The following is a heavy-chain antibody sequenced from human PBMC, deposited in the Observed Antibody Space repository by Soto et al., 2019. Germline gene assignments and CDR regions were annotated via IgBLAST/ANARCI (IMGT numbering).Heavy chain of an antibody. D-gene: IGHD3-3*01. Sequence: ASVKVSCKASGYTFTNSGISWVRQAPGQGLEWMGWISTDNGNTNYAQHLQGRVSMTTDTSTSTAYMDLRSLRSDDTAVYYCARDQGITTFGMYSMYYNCIDVWDQGTTVTVSS. V-gene: IGHV1-18*01. CDR1: GYTFTNSG. CDR2: ISTDNGNT. J-gene: IGHJ6*02. CDR3: ARDQGITTFGMYSMYYNCIDV.